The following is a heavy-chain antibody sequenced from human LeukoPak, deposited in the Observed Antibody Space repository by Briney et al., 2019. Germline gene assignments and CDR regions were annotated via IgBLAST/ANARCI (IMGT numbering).Heavy chain of an antibody. V-gene: IGHV3-23*01. Sequence: GGSLRLPCAASGFTFSDYALGWVRQAPGRGLEWVATLSGSGAGTYYSDSVQGRFTISRDNSKRTLFLQMNSLRAKDTAFYYCAKAELGVDTFFDYWGQGTLVTVSS. J-gene: IGHJ4*02. CDR1: GFTFSDYA. CDR2: LSGSGAGT. D-gene: IGHD3-3*01. CDR3: AKAELGVDTFFDY.